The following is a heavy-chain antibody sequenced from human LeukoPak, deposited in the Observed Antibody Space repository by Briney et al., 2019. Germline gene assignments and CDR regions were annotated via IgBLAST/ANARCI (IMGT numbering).Heavy chain of an antibody. D-gene: IGHD3-10*01. CDR3: ARGPPYGSRSDFFDY. Sequence: GTSLRLSCAASGFTFSSYGMHWVRQAPGKGLEWVAVMWDDGSEKYYADSVKGRFSISRDNSENTLSLQVNSLRAEDTAVYYCARGPPYGSRSDFFDYWGQGTLVTVSA. CDR1: GFTFSSYG. V-gene: IGHV3-33*01. CDR2: MWDDGSEK. J-gene: IGHJ4*02.